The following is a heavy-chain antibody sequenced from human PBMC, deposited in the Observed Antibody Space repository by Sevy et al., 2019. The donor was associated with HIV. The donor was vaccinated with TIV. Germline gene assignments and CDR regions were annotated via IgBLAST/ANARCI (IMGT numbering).Heavy chain of an antibody. Sequence: ASVKVSCKTSGYTFTSYIISWVRQAPGQGLEWMGWISPLNGDTKYVQKFQGRVTMSIDTSTSTAYMDLRSLRSDVTAVYYCARGYCTGGSCSPGGFWGQGTLVTVSS. CDR2: ISPLNGDT. CDR1: GYTFTSYI. J-gene: IGHJ4*02. CDR3: ARGYCTGGSCSPGGF. V-gene: IGHV1-18*01. D-gene: IGHD2-15*01.